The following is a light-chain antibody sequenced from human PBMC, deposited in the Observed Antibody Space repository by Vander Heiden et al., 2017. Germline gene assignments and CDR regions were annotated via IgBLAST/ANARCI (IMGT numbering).Light chain of an antibody. CDR3: RQSYSTYT. CDR2: AAS. V-gene: IGKV1-39*01. Sequence: DIQMTQSPSSLSASVGDRVTITCRASQSISSYLNWYQQKPGKAPKLLIYAASSLQSGVPSRFSGSGSGTDFTLTISRLQPEDFATYYCRQSYSTYTFGQGTRLEIK. CDR1: QSISSY. J-gene: IGKJ2*01.